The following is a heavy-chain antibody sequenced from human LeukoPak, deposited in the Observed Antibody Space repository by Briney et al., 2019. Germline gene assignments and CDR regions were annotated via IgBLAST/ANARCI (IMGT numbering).Heavy chain of an antibody. CDR3: ARGDYGDSDY. CDR1: GYSISSSY. J-gene: IGHJ4*02. CDR2: NYYSGSA. V-gene: IGHV4-59*01. Sequence: SETLSLTCTVSGYSISSSYWNWIRPPPGKGLEWIGYNYYSGSANYNPSLKSRVTISVDASKNQFSLKLSSVTAADTAVYYCARGDYGDSDYWGQGILVTVSS. D-gene: IGHD4-17*01.